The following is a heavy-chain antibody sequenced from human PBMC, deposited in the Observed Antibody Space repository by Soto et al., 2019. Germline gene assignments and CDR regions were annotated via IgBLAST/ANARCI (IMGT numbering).Heavy chain of an antibody. D-gene: IGHD2-2*01. V-gene: IGHV3-23*01. J-gene: IGHJ4*02. CDR3: AIVAPYCSTTTCYIDS. Sequence: EVQLLESGGGLVRPGGSLRLSCAASGFTFSSYPMKWVRQGPGKGLEWVSTIGGSGTGFNTDYADSVKGRFVISRDNSKNTVYLQMISLRAEDTALYYCAIVAPYCSTTTCYIDSWGQGTLVTVSS. CDR1: GFTFSSYP. CDR2: IGGSGTGFNT.